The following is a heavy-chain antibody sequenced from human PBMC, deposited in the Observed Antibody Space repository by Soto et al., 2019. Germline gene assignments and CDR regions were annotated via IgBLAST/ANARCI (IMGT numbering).Heavy chain of an antibody. CDR3: ERTDIPTRTLDRFWSGYYQTGPIDY. Sequence: QVQLVQSGAEVKKPGASVKVSCKASGYTFTSYGISWVRQAPGQGLEWMGWISAYNGNTNYAQKLQGRVTMTTDTPPSTAYMELRSLRSDDTAVYYCERTDIPTRTLDRFWSGYYQTGPIDYWGQGTLVTVSS. CDR1: GYTFTSYG. J-gene: IGHJ4*02. D-gene: IGHD3-3*01. V-gene: IGHV1-18*04. CDR2: ISAYNGNT.